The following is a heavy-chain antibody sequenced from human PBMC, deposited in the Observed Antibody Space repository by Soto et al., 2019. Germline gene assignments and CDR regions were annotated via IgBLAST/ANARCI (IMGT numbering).Heavy chain of an antibody. CDR1: GGSISTVSCS. J-gene: IGHJ4*02. Sequence: SETLSLTCAISGGSISTVSCSWSWIRQPPGKGLEWIGYIYHSGSTYYNPSLKSRVTISVDRSKNQFSLKLSSVTAADTAVYYCARVPPYRGQGTLVPVS. CDR3: ARVPPY. CDR2: IYHSGST. V-gene: IGHV4-30-2*01.